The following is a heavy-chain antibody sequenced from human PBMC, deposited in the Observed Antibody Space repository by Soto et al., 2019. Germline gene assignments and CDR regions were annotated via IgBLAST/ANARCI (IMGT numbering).Heavy chain of an antibody. CDR1: GFTLGTYC. D-gene: IGHD3-10*01. V-gene: IGHV3-7*01. CDR3: SRDAGYGSWASVNPYLDY. J-gene: IGHJ4*01. Sequence: GGPLRLSGAASGFTLGTYCMSWLRRAPGKGLEWLDTIKFGAREKEYVDSEKGRFIVARDNARSSLYLQGDRLTADDTAVYYFSRDAGYGSWASVNPYLDYWSHGTLV. CDR2: IKFGAREK.